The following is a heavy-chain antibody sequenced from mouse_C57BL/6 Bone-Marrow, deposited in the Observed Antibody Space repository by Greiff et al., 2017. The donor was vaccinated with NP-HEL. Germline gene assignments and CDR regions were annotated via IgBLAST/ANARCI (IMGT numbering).Heavy chain of an antibody. J-gene: IGHJ2*01. D-gene: IGHD5-1*01. CDR3: VRGSTFFDY. Sequence: EVQLVESGGGLVQPKGSLKLSCAASGFTFNTYAMHWVRQAPGKGLEWVARIRRKSSNYATYYADSVKDRFTISRDDSQSMLYLQMNNLKTEDTAMYYCVRGSTFFDYWGQGTTLTVSS. V-gene: IGHV10-3*01. CDR1: GFTFNTYA. CDR2: IRRKSSNYAT.